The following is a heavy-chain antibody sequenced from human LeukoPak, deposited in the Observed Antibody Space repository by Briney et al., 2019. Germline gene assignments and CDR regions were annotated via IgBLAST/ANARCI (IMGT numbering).Heavy chain of an antibody. V-gene: IGHV3-23*01. CDR1: GFTFSSYG. CDR2: ISGSGGST. J-gene: IGHJ2*01. D-gene: IGHD5-24*01. Sequence: GGTLRLSCAASGFTFSSYGMSWVRQAPGKGLEWVSAISGSGGSTYYADSVKGRFTISRDNSKNTLYLQMNTLRADDTAVYYCAREERDGYNYYWYFDLWGRGTLVTVSS. CDR3: AREERDGYNYYWYFDL.